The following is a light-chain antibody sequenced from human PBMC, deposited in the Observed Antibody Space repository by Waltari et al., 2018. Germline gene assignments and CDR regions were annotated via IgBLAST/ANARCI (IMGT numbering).Light chain of an antibody. CDR3: QSADSSGDYV. V-gene: IGLV3-25*03. CDR2: KDS. J-gene: IGLJ1*01. Sequence: SYELTQPPSVPVSPGQTARNTCYGDALPKQYGYWYQQKPGHAPVLVIYKDSERPSGIPERFSGSSSGTTVTLTISGVQAEDEADYYCQSADSSGDYVVGSGTKVTVL. CDR1: ALPKQY.